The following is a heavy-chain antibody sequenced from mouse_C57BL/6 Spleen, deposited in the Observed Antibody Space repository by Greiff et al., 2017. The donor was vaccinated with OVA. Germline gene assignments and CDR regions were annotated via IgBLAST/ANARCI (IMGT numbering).Heavy chain of an antibody. J-gene: IGHJ3*01. Sequence: VQLQESGPELVKPGASVKISCKASGYTFTDYYINWVKQRPGQGLEWIGWIFPGSGSTYYNEKFKGKATLTVDKSSSTAYMLLSSLTSEDSAVYFCARGNYYGSSPFAYWGQGTLVTVSA. CDR1: GYTFTDYY. V-gene: IGHV1-75*01. CDR3: ARGNYYGSSPFAY. CDR2: IFPGSGST. D-gene: IGHD1-1*01.